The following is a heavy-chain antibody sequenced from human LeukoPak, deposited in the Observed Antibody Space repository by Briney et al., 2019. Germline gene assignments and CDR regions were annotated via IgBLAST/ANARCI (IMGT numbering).Heavy chain of an antibody. J-gene: IGHJ4*02. CDR3: ALMVRGVITD. CDR2: IYTSGST. V-gene: IGHV4-4*07. D-gene: IGHD3-10*01. Sequence: GLEWIGRIYTSGSTNYNPSLKSRVTMSVDTSKNQFSLKLSSVTAADTAVYYCALMVRGVITDWGQGTLVTVSS.